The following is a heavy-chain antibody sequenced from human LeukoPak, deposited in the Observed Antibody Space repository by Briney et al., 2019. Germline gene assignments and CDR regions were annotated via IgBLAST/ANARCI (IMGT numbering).Heavy chain of an antibody. CDR1: GYSFTSYW. J-gene: IGHJ5*02. Sequence: GESLKISCKGSGYSFTSYWIGLVRQMPGKGLEWMGIIYPGDSDTRYSPSFQGQVTISADKSISTAYLQWSSLKASDTAMYYCARAGYLRVVLNWFDPWGQGTLVTVSS. V-gene: IGHV5-51*01. CDR3: ARAGYLRVVLNWFDP. CDR2: IYPGDSDT. D-gene: IGHD3-3*01.